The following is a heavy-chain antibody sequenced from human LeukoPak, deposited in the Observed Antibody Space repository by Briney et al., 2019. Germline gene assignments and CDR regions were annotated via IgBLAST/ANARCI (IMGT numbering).Heavy chain of an antibody. CDR3: ARDYGGNSGYFQH. CDR1: GFTFSDYY. CDR2: ISSSSSYI. D-gene: IGHD4-17*01. J-gene: IGHJ1*01. Sequence: PGGSLRLSCAASGFTFSDYYMNWVRQAPGKGLEWVSSISSSSSYIYYADSVKGRFTTSRDNAKNSLYLQMNSLRAEDTAVYYCARDYGGNSGYFQHWGQGTLVTVSS. V-gene: IGHV3-21*01.